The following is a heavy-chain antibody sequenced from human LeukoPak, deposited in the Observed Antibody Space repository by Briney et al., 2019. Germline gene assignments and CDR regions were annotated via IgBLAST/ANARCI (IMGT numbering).Heavy chain of an antibody. D-gene: IGHD3-9*01. CDR1: GASFNNYY. CDR2: NSHSGYT. V-gene: IGHV4-34*01. CDR3: ATVYYFHASGSDALDI. J-gene: IGHJ3*02. Sequence: PSETLSLTCAVYGASFNNYYWSWIRQPPGKGLEWIGENSHSGYTNYNPSLKSRVTISVDTSKNQFSLKLSSVTAADTAIYYCATVYYFHASGSDALDIWGQGTVVTVSS.